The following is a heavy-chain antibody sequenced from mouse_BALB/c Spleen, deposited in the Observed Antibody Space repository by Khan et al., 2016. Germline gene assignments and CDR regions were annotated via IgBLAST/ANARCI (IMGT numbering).Heavy chain of an antibody. CDR2: ISYDGSN. Sequence: EVKLEESGPGLVKPSQSLSLTCSVTGYSITSGYYWNWIRQFPGNKLEWMGYISYDGSNNYNPSLKNRISITRDTSKNQFFLKLNSVTTEDTATYYGARGTIIFGYWGQGTTLTVSS. CDR1: GYSITSGYY. D-gene: IGHD1-1*02. J-gene: IGHJ2*01. V-gene: IGHV3-6*02. CDR3: ARGTIIFGY.